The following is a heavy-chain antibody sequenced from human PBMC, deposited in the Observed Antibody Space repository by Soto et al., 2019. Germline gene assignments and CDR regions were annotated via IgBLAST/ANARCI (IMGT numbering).Heavy chain of an antibody. V-gene: IGHV3-30*02. CDR1: GFTFSSYG. CDR2: IRYDGSNK. D-gene: IGHD3-10*01. J-gene: IGHJ6*02. Sequence: XVSLTLTCVTSGFTFSSYGMHWVRQAPGKGLEWLAIIRYDGSNKYYGDSVKGRFTISRDNSNNTLYLEMNNLRAEDTAVYYCARDPTFSGSGSKGMDLWGQGTTVTVSS. CDR3: ARDPTFSGSGSKGMDL.